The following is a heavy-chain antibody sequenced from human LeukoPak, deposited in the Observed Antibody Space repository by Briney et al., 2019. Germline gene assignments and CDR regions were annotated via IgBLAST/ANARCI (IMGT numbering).Heavy chain of an antibody. D-gene: IGHD3-10*01. V-gene: IGHV4-59*12. Sequence: SETLSLTCTVSGGSISSYCWSWIRQPPGKGLEWLGSIYYTGNTNYHPSLKSRVTISLDTSKNQFSLKLSSVTAADTAVYYCARGGVLLWFGELSSYYFDYWGQGTLVTVSS. CDR1: GGSISSYC. CDR3: ARGGVLLWFGELSSYYFDY. J-gene: IGHJ4*02. CDR2: IYYTGNT.